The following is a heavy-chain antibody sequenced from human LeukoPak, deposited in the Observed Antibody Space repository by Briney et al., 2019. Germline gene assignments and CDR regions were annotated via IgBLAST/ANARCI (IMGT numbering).Heavy chain of an antibody. V-gene: IGHV3-7*03. D-gene: IGHD2-2*01. CDR1: GFTISRYW. CDR3: AKERGSVVPAAIDF. Sequence: PGGSLRLSCAASGFTISRYWMTWVRQAPGKGLEWVANIRQDGNKEYYVDSVKGRFTISRDNSKNTLYLQMNSLRAEDTALYYCAKERGSVVPAAIDFWGQGTLVTVSS. J-gene: IGHJ4*02. CDR2: IRQDGNKE.